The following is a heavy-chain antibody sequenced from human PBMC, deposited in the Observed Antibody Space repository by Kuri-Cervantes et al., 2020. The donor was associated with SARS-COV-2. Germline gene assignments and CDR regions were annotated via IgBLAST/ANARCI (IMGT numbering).Heavy chain of an antibody. Sequence: ESLKISCAVYGGSFSGYYWSWIRQPPGKGLEWIGEINHSGSTNYNPSLKSRVTISVDTSKNQFSLKLSSVTAADTAVYYCARQPDYYDSSGYLGFDYWGQGTLVTVSS. D-gene: IGHD3-22*01. CDR2: INHSGST. CDR3: ARQPDYYDSSGYLGFDY. CDR1: GGSFSGYY. V-gene: IGHV4-34*01. J-gene: IGHJ4*02.